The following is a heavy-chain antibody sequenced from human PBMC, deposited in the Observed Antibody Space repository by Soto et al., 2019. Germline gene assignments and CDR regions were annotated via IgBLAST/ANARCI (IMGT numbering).Heavy chain of an antibody. V-gene: IGHV3-33*01. D-gene: IGHD5-18*01. CDR3: ARDAAEDPAMAPGDY. CDR1: GFTFSSYG. J-gene: IGHJ4*02. Sequence: GGSLRLSCAASGFTFSSYGMHWVRQAPGKGLEWVAVIWYDGSNKYYADSVKGRFTISRDNSKNTLYLQMNSLRAEDTAVYYCARDAAEDPAMAPGDYWGQGTLVTVSS. CDR2: IWYDGSNK.